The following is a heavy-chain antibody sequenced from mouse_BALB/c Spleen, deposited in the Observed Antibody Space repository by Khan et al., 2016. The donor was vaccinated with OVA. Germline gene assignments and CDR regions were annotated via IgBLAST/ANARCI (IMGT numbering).Heavy chain of an antibody. D-gene: IGHD2-2*01. CDR3: TRGGYWFAY. Sequence: EVQLQESGTVLARPGASVKMSCKTSGYSFTSYWMHWIKQRPGQGLEWIGAIYPGNSDANYNQKFKDKAKLTAVTSASTANMELSSLTDEDSAVYYCTRGGYWFAYWGQGTLVTVSA. CDR2: IYPGNSDA. J-gene: IGHJ3*01. V-gene: IGHV1-5*01. CDR1: GYSFTSYW.